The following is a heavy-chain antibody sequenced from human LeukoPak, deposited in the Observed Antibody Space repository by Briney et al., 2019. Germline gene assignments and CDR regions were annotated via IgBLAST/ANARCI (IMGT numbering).Heavy chain of an antibody. V-gene: IGHV3-23*01. D-gene: IGHD2-2*01. CDR2: ISGSGGST. J-gene: IGHJ5*02. CDR3: AKETPGYCSSTSCPNWFDP. Sequence: GGSLRLSCAASGFTFSSYWMSWVRQAPGKGLEWVSAISGSGGSTYYADCVKGRFNIARDNSKNTLYLQMNSLRAEDTAVYYCAKETPGYCSSTSCPNWFDPWGQGTLVTVSS. CDR1: GFTFSSYW.